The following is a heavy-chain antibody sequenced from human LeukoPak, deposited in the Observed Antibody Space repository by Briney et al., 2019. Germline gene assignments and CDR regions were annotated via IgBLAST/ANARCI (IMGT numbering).Heavy chain of an antibody. V-gene: IGHV1-46*01. Sequence: ASVKVSCKASGYTFTGYYMHWVRQAPGQGLEWMGIINPSGGSTSYAQKFQGRVTMTRDMSTSTVYMELSSLRSEDTAVYYCARGRWENWGDYWGQGTLVTVSS. J-gene: IGHJ4*02. CDR1: GYTFTGYY. CDR3: ARGRWENWGDY. D-gene: IGHD7-27*01. CDR2: INPSGGST.